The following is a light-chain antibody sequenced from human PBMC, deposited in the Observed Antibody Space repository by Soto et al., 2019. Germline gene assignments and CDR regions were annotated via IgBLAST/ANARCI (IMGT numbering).Light chain of an antibody. V-gene: IGLV2-14*01. CDR3: SSYTSSSTLGV. J-gene: IGLJ1*01. CDR2: DVS. CDR1: SSDVGGYNY. Sequence: QSALTQRASVSGSPGQSITISCTGTSSDVGGYNYVSWYQQHPGKAPKLMIYDVSNRPSGVSNRFSGSKSGNTASLTISGLQAEDEADYYCSSYTSSSTLGVFGIGTKLTVL.